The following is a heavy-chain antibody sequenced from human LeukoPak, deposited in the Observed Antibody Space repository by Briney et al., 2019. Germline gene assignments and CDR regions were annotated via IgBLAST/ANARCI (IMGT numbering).Heavy chain of an antibody. V-gene: IGHV3-11*04. CDR2: ISSNGSTI. J-gene: IGHJ4*02. Sequence: PGGSLRLSCAASGFPFSDYYMSWIRHAPGKGLEWVSYISSNGSTIYYADSVRGRFTISRDNAKNSLYLQMNSLRAEDTAVYYCASRSDYWGQGTLVTVSS. CDR3: ASRSDY. CDR1: GFPFSDYY.